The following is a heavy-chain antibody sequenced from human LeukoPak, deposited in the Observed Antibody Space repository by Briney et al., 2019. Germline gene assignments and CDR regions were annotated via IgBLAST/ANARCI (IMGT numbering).Heavy chain of an antibody. Sequence: GGSLRLSCAASEFTFSDYYMSWIRQAPGKGLEWVSYISSSGSTIYYADSVKGGFTISRDNAKNSLYLQMNSLRAEDTAVYYCARVAAYSSGWYGYGYWGQGTLVTGSS. CDR1: EFTFSDYY. D-gene: IGHD6-19*01. CDR2: ISSSGSTI. J-gene: IGHJ4*02. CDR3: ARVAAYSSGWYGYGY. V-gene: IGHV3-11*04.